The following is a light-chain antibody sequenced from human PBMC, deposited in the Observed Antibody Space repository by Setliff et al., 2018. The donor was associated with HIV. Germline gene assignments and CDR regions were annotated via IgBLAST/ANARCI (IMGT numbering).Light chain of an antibody. J-gene: IGLJ1*01. CDR1: ASNIGANT. Sequence: QSVLTQPPSASGTPGQRVTISCSGSASNIGANTVTWYQQFPGTAPQLLNYINDHRPSGVPHRFSASKSGTTASLAISGLQSEDEADYYCSTWDDNLNAKVFGSGTKVTVL. CDR2: IND. CDR3: STWDDNLNAKV. V-gene: IGLV1-44*01.